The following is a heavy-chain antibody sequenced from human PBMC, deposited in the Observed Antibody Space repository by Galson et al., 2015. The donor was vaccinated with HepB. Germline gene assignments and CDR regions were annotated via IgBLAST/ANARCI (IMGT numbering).Heavy chain of an antibody. V-gene: IGHV1-3*01. Sequence: SVKVSCKASGYTFTSYAMHWVRQAPGQRLEWMGWINAGNGNTKYSQKFQGRVTITRDTSASTAYMELSNLRSEDTAVYYCARAYYGSGSHTGNYYYYYMDVWGKGTTVTVSS. CDR2: INAGNGNT. CDR1: GYTFTSYA. D-gene: IGHD3-10*01. J-gene: IGHJ6*03. CDR3: ARAYYGSGSHTGNYYYYYMDV.